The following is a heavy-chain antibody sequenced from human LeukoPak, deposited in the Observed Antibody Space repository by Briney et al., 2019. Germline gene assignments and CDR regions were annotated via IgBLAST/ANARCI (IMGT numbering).Heavy chain of an antibody. D-gene: IGHD2-21*02. Sequence: PSETLSLTCTVSGDSLNTYYWTWIRQTPGKELEWIGFVASSGTSNYNPSLKSRVVISIDTSKNQFSLALTSVTPADTAVYYCAGVVRGVATSNWFDPWGQGTLVSVSS. J-gene: IGHJ5*02. CDR1: GDSLNTYY. CDR2: VASSGTS. CDR3: AGVVRGVATSNWFDP. V-gene: IGHV4-59*01.